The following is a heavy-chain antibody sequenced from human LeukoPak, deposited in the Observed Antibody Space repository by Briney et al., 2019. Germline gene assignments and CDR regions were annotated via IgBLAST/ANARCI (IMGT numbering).Heavy chain of an antibody. Sequence: GASVKVSCKASGGTFTSYTISWVRQAPGQGLEWMGRIIPVFGEANYAQKFKGRVTISADKSSNTAYVELSSLRSEDTAVYYCAGGAGITLIAADFWGQGTLVTVSS. CDR1: GGTFTSYT. J-gene: IGHJ4*02. CDR2: IIPVFGEA. D-gene: IGHD3-22*01. V-gene: IGHV1-69*08. CDR3: AGGAGITLIAADF.